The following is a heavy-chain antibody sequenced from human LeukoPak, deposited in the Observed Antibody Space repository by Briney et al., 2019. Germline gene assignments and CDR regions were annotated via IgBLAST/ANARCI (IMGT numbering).Heavy chain of an antibody. J-gene: IGHJ6*02. V-gene: IGHV3-66*01. D-gene: IGHD2-2*01. CDR2: IYSGGST. CDR1: GFTVSRNY. Sequence: GGSLRLSCAASGFTVSRNYMSWVRQAPGKGLEWVSVIYSGGSTYYADSVKGRFTISRDNSKNTLYLQMNSLRAEDTAVYYCARVVPANTYGVDVWGQGTTVTVSS. CDR3: ARVVPANTYGVDV.